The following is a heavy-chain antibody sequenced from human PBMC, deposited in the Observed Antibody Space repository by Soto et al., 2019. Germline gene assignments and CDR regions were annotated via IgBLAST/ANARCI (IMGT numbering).Heavy chain of an antibody. CDR1: GYTFTSYG. CDR3: ARDQFSNYSGSLDY. CDR2: ISAYNGNT. D-gene: IGHD1-26*01. J-gene: IGHJ4*02. V-gene: IGHV1-18*04. Sequence: ASVKVSCKASGYTFTSYGISWVRQAPGQGLEWMGWISAYNGNTNYAQKLQGRVTMTTDTSTSTAYMELRSLRSDDTAVYYCARDQFSNYSGSLDYWGQGTLVTVSS.